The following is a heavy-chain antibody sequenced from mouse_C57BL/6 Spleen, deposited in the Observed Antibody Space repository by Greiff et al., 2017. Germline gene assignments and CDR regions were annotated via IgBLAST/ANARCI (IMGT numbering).Heavy chain of an antibody. Sequence: QVQLQQSGAELVRPGTSVKMSCKASGYTFTNYWIGWAKQRPGHGLEWIGDIYPGGGYTNYNEKFKGKATLTADKSSSTAYMQFSSLTSEDSAIXDCAGHGSREGYYFDYWGQGTTLTVSS. CDR1: GYTFTNYW. D-gene: IGHD1-1*01. V-gene: IGHV1-63*01. J-gene: IGHJ2*01. CDR2: IYPGGGYT. CDR3: AGHGSREGYYFDY.